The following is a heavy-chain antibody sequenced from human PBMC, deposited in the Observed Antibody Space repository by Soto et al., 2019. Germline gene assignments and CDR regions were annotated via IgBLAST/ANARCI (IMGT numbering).Heavy chain of an antibody. Sequence: SETLSLTXTVSGGSISSYYWSWIRQPPGKGLEWIGYISYSGSAYYNPSLKSRVTISVDTSKNQFSLKLSSVTAADTAVYYCARRYSGYGDYWGQGTLVTVSS. J-gene: IGHJ4*02. V-gene: IGHV4-59*08. CDR1: GGSISSYY. D-gene: IGHD5-12*01. CDR3: ARRYSGYGDY. CDR2: ISYSGSA.